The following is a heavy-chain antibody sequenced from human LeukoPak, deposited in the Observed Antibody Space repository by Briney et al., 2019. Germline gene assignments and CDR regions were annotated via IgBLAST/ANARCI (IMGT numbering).Heavy chain of an antibody. CDR3: AKASLGYCSAGSCFFDY. CDR1: GFTFDDYA. CDR2: ISWNSGSI. Sequence: PGGSLRLSCAASGFTFDDYAMHWVRQAPGKGLEWVSGISWNSGSIGYADSVKGRFTISRDNAKNSLYLQMNSLRAEDTALYYCAKASLGYCSAGSCFFDYWGQGTLVTVSS. D-gene: IGHD2-15*01. V-gene: IGHV3-9*01. J-gene: IGHJ4*02.